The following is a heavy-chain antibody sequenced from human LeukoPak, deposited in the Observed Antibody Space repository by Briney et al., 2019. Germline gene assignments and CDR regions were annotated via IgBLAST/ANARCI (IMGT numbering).Heavy chain of an antibody. Sequence: PGGFLRLSCAASGFTFSSYAMSWVRQAPGKGLEWVSGISARGGSPFYADSVKGRFTISRDNSKNTLYLQMNSLRADDTAIYYCAKDSVQTGDFYWYFDLWGRGTLVTVSS. J-gene: IGHJ2*01. CDR3: AKDSVQTGDFYWYFDL. V-gene: IGHV3-23*01. D-gene: IGHD7-27*01. CDR1: GFTFSSYA. CDR2: ISARGGSP.